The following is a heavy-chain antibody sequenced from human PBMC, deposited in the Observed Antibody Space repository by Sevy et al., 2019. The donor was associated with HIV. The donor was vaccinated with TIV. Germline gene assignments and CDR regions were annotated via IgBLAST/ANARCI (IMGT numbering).Heavy chain of an antibody. J-gene: IGHJ4*02. CDR2: INPNSGGT. V-gene: IGHV1-2*06. CDR3: AVVATIRNFDY. Sequence: ASVKVSCKTSGYIFTTYYMHWVRQAPGQGLEWMGRINPNSGGTIYAQKFQDRVTMTRDTSISTAYMDVSSLRSDDTAVYYCAVVATIRNFDYWDQGTLVTVSS. CDR1: GYIFTTYY. D-gene: IGHD5-12*01.